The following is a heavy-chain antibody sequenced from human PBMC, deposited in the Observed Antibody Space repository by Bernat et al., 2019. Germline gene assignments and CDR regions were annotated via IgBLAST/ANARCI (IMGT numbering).Heavy chain of an antibody. CDR1: GFTFSGSG. J-gene: IGHJ2*01. Sequence: QVQLVESGGGVVQPGRSLRLSCAASGFTFSGSGMHWVRQAPGKGLEWVALIWYDGSNKYYADSVKGRFTISRDNSKNMLYLQMNSLRAEDTAVYYFARAKLSSVWYADAWYFDLGGRGTLVTVSS. D-gene: IGHD6-19*01. CDR3: ARAKLSSVWYADAWYFDL. V-gene: IGHV3-33*01. CDR2: IWYDGSNK.